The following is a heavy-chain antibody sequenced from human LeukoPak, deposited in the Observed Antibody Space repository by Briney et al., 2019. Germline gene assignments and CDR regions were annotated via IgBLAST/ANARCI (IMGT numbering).Heavy chain of an antibody. V-gene: IGHV3-30*18. CDR3: AKDVDPFGSGSYVEGFDY. CDR2: ISYDGSNK. CDR1: GFTFSSYG. Sequence: GRSLRLSCAASGFTFSSYGMHWVRQAPGKGLEWVAVISYDGSNKYYADSVKGRFTISRDNSKHTLYLQMNSLRAEDTAVYYCAKDVDPFGSGSYVEGFDYWGQGTLVTVSS. D-gene: IGHD3-10*01. J-gene: IGHJ4*02.